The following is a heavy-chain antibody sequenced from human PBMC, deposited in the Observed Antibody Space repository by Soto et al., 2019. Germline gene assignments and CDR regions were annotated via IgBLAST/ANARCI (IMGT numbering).Heavy chain of an antibody. CDR2: INAGNGNT. J-gene: IGHJ4*02. CDR1: GYTFTSYA. Sequence: QVQLVQSGAEVKKPGASVKVSCKASGYTFTSYAMHWVRQAPGQRLEWMGWINAGNGNTKYSQKLQGRVTITRDTSASTAYMELSSLRSEDTAVYYCARDLRYSSGWYPDYWGQGTLVTVSS. CDR3: ARDLRYSSGWYPDY. V-gene: IGHV1-3*01. D-gene: IGHD6-19*01.